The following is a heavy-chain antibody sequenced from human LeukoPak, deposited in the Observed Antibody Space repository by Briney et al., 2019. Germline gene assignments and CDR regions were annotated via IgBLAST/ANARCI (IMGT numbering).Heavy chain of an antibody. V-gene: IGHV3-23*01. Sequence: SGGSLRLSCAASGFTFSNYAMNWVRQAPGKGLEWVSLISGSGGTTYYADSVKGRFTIPRDNSKNTLYLQMNSLRVEDTAVYYCAKGNYYYGSGTYPNFDYWGQGTLVTVSS. D-gene: IGHD3-10*01. CDR3: AKGNYYYGSGTYPNFDY. J-gene: IGHJ4*02. CDR2: ISGSGGTT. CDR1: GFTFSNYA.